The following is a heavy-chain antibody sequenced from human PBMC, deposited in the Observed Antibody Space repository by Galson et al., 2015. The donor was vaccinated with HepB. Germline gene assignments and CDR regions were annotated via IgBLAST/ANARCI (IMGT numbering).Heavy chain of an antibody. D-gene: IGHD6-13*01. V-gene: IGHV1-69*04. CDR1: GGTFSSYT. CDR2: IIPILGIA. J-gene: IGHJ1*01. Sequence: SVKVSCKASGGTFSSYTISWVRQAPGQGLEWMGRIIPILGIANYAQKFQGRVTITADKSTSTAYMELGSLRSEDTAVYYCARDFSSSWLYFQHWGQGTLVTVSS. CDR3: ARDFSSSWLYFQH.